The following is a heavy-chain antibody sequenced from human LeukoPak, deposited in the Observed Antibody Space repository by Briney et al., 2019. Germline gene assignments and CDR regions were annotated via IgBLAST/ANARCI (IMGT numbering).Heavy chain of an antibody. Sequence: GGSLRLSCAASGFTVSSNYMSWVRQAPGKGLEWVSVIYSGGSTYYADSVKGRFTISRDNSKNTPYLQMNSLRAEDTAVYYCARDQYYYGSGSLYYYYGMDVWGQGATVTVSS. CDR2: IYSGGST. V-gene: IGHV3-66*01. CDR1: GFTVSSNY. D-gene: IGHD3-10*01. CDR3: ARDQYYYGSGSLYYYYGMDV. J-gene: IGHJ6*02.